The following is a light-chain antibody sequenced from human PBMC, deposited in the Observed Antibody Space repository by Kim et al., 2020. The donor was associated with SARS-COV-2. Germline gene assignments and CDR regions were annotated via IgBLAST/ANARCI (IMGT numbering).Light chain of an antibody. V-gene: IGKV1-39*01. Sequence: SAPVVYTVPIPSPASQSISSYLNWYQQKPGKAPKLLIYAASSLQSGVPSRFSGSGSGTDFTLTISSLQPEDFAAYYCQQSYSTSYTFGQGTKLEI. J-gene: IGKJ2*01. CDR3: QQSYSTSYT. CDR1: QSISSY. CDR2: AAS.